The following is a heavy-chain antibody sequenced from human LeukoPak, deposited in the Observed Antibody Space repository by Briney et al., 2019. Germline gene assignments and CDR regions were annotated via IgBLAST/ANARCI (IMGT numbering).Heavy chain of an antibody. CDR2: VDPEDGET. Sequence: ASVRVSCKVSGFKFIDYYMHWVQQAPGKGLEWMGLVDPEDGETRFAEKFQGRVTITADTSTDTAYMELSSLRSEDTAVYYCATGGEPGDNTHDYYYYMDVWGKGTSVTVSS. CDR3: ATGGEPGDNTHDYYYYMDV. J-gene: IGHJ6*03. V-gene: IGHV1-69-2*01. CDR1: GFKFIDYY. D-gene: IGHD1-26*01.